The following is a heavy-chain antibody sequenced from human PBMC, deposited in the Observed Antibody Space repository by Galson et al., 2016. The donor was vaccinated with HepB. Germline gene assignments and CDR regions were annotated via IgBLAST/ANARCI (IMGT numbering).Heavy chain of an antibody. D-gene: IGHD3-16*01. J-gene: IGHJ6*02. CDR1: GYTLSELL. Sequence: SVKVSCKVSGYTLSELLINWVRQAPGKGLEWMGGFDPEDGKKVYAQNFQGRVSMTEDTSTDTAYMVLSSLRFEDTAVYYWATDERGGSGGRMNVWGQGTTVTVSS. CDR2: FDPEDGKK. CDR3: ATDERGGSGGRMNV. V-gene: IGHV1-24*01.